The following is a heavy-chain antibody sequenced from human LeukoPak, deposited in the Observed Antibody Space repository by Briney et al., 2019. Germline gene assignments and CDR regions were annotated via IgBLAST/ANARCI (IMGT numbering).Heavy chain of an antibody. CDR3: ARENFGVVDRVNYGFDP. D-gene: IGHD3-3*01. J-gene: IGHJ5*02. CDR2: INTNTGNP. V-gene: IGHV7-4-1*02. Sequence: ASVKVSCKASGYTFTSYAMNWVRQAPGQGLEWMGWINTNTGNPTYAQGFTGRFVFSLDTSVSTAYLQISSLKAEDTAVYYCARENFGVVDRVNYGFDPWGQGTLVTVS. CDR1: GYTFTSYA.